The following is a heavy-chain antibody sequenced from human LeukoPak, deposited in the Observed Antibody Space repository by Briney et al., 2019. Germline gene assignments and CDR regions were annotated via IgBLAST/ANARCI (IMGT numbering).Heavy chain of an antibody. CDR1: GYPLTELA. CDR2: FDPEDGET. D-gene: IGHD6-13*01. Sequence: ASVKVSCKVSGYPLTELAMHWVRQAPGKGLEWMGGFDPEDGETVYAQNFQGRVAMTEDTSTDTAYMELSSLRSEDTAVYYCARALGGQQLVRWYFDYWGQGTLVTVSS. CDR3: ARALGGQQLVRWYFDY. J-gene: IGHJ4*02. V-gene: IGHV1-24*01.